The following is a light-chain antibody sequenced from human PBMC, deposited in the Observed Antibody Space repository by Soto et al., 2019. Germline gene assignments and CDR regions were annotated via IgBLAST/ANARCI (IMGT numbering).Light chain of an antibody. CDR2: DVI. J-gene: IGLJ1*01. Sequence: LTQPASVSGSPGQSITISCTGTSSDVGRYNYVSWYQQHPGKAPTLIIYDVINRPSGVSHRFSASKSGNTASLTISGLQAEDEADYYCTSYTTSATYVIGTGTKVTVL. CDR1: SSDVGRYNY. V-gene: IGLV2-14*03. CDR3: TSYTTSATYV.